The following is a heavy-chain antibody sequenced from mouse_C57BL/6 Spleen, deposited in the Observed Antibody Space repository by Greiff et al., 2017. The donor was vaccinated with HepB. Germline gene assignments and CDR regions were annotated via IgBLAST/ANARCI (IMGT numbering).Heavy chain of an antibody. CDR2: INPSSGYT. J-gene: IGHJ4*01. CDR3: ASYYYGSSRYYAMDY. D-gene: IGHD1-1*01. Sequence: VQLQHSGAELARPGASVKMSCKASGYTFTSYTMHWVKQRPGQGLEWIGYINPSSGYTKYNQKFKDKATLTADKSSSTAYMQLSSLTSEDSAVYYCASYYYGSSRYYAMDYWGQGTSVTVSS. CDR1: GYTFTSYT. V-gene: IGHV1-4*01.